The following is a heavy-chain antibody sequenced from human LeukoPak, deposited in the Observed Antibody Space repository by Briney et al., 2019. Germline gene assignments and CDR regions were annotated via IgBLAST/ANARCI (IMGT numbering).Heavy chain of an antibody. J-gene: IGHJ3*02. Sequence: GGSLRLSCAASGFTFSSYSMNWVRQAPRKGLEWVSSISSSSSYIYYADSVKGRFTISRDNAKNSLYLQMNSLRAEDTSVYYCARTPYGDYAFDIWGQGTMVTVSS. CDR2: ISSSSSYI. CDR1: GFTFSSYS. V-gene: IGHV3-21*01. CDR3: ARTPYGDYAFDI. D-gene: IGHD4-17*01.